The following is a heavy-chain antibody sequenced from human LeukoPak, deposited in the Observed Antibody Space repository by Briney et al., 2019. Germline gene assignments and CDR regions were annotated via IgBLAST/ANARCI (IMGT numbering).Heavy chain of an antibody. CDR2: ISSSGSTI. Sequence: PGGSLRLSCAASGFTFSDYYMSWIRQAPGKGLKWVSYISSSGSTIYYADSVKGRFTISRDNAKNSLYLQMNSLRAEDTAVYYCARDRRYYYDSSGFDYWGQGTLVTVSS. CDR1: GFTFSDYY. CDR3: ARDRRYYYDSSGFDY. D-gene: IGHD3-22*01. V-gene: IGHV3-11*01. J-gene: IGHJ4*02.